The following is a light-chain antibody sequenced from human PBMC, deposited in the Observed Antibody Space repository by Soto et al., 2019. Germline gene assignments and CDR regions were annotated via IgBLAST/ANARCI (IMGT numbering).Light chain of an antibody. V-gene: IGKV3-15*01. CDR2: GAS. J-gene: IGKJ1*01. CDR3: QQYSNWPPWT. Sequence: EIVMTQSPATXSVSPXEXATXXCRASQSVSSNLAWYQQKPGQAPRLLIYGASTRATGFPARFSGSGSGTEFTLTISSLQSEDSAVYYCQQYSNWPPWTFGQGTKVEIK. CDR1: QSVSSN.